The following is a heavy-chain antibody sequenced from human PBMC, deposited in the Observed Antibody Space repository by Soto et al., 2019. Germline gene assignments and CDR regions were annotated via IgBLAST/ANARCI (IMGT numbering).Heavy chain of an antibody. Sequence: QLQLQESGPGLVKPSETLSLTCPVSGGSISSTSYYWGWIRQAPGKGLEWIGRIDYSGSTDYNPSLKIRVTLSVDTSKTQFALRLPAGTAADTAVYYCARQGGKMCSGGSGYYHWFDPWGQGTLVTVSS. V-gene: IGHV4-39*01. CDR3: ARQGGKMCSGGSGYYHWFDP. CDR1: GGSISSTSYY. J-gene: IGHJ5*02. CDR2: IDYSGST. D-gene: IGHD2-15*01.